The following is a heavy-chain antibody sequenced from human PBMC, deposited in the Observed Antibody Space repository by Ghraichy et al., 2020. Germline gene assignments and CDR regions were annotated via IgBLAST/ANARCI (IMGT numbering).Heavy chain of an antibody. Sequence: LSLTCAASGFTLTNYAMNWVRQAPGKGLEWISYITHTGATVYYADSVKGRFTLSRDSAKNSLYLQLNSLRDEDTARYSCAPDLGYCTGGTCYPYYYSGFDVRGHGTTVTVSS. V-gene: IGHV3-48*02. D-gene: IGHD2-15*01. CDR1: GFTLTNYA. CDR2: ITHTGATV. CDR3: APDLGYCTGGTCYPYYYSGFDV. J-gene: IGHJ6*02.